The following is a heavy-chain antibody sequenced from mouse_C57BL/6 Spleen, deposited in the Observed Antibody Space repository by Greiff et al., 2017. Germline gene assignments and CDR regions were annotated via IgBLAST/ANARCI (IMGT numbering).Heavy chain of an antibody. CDR3: ASGDWEEAMDY. Sequence: VKLQESGAELVRPGASVKLSCKASGYTFTDYYINWVKQRPGQGLEWIARIYPGSGNTYYNEKFKGKATLTAEKSSSTAYMQLSSLTSEDSAVYFCASGDWEEAMDYWGQGTSHTVSS. D-gene: IGHD4-1*01. CDR1: GYTFTDYY. V-gene: IGHV1-76*01. J-gene: IGHJ4*01. CDR2: IYPGSGNT.